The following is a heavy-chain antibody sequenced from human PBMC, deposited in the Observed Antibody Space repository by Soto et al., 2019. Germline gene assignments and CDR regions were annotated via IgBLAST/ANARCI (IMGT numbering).Heavy chain of an antibody. CDR2: IYPGDSDT. Sequence: GESLKISCKGSGYSFTSYWIGWVRQMPGKGLEWVGIIYPGDSDTRYSPSFQGQVTISADKSISTAYLQWSSLKASDTAMYYCARIYCSGGSCHDAFDIWGQGTMVTVSS. CDR1: GYSFTSYW. D-gene: IGHD2-15*01. CDR3: ARIYCSGGSCHDAFDI. J-gene: IGHJ3*02. V-gene: IGHV5-51*01.